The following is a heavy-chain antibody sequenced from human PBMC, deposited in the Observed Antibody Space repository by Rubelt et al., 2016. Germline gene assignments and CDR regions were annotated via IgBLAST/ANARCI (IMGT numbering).Heavy chain of an antibody. D-gene: IGHD4-17*01. CDR3: ARDYYGDPFDY. V-gene: IGHV3-23*01. J-gene: IGHJ4*02. Sequence: PGGSLRLSCAASGFIFTNYAMSWVRQAPGKGLEWVSVVGTVGGGTLYADSVKGRFTVSRDNSKNTLYLQMNSLRAEDTAIYYCARDYYGDPFDYWGQGTPVTVSS. CDR1: GFIFTNYA. CDR2: VGTVGGGT.